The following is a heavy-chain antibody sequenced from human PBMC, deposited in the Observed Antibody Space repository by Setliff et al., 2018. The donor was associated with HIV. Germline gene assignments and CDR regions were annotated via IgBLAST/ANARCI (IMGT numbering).Heavy chain of an antibody. D-gene: IGHD1-1*01. CDR1: GGIISSDSFF. CDR2: ISATGST. CDR3: ARAREGWKPFAFDL. Sequence: TSETLSLTCTVSGGIISSDSFFWSWIRQPAGKGLEWIGHISATGSTNYNPSLKSRVTMSLDTSKNQFSLNLNSVTAADAAVYFCARAREGWKPFAFDLWGQGTLVTVSS. V-gene: IGHV4-61*09. J-gene: IGHJ4*02.